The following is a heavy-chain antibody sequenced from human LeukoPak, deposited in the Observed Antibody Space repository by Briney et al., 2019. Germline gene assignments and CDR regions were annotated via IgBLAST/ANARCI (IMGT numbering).Heavy chain of an antibody. J-gene: IGHJ4*02. CDR2: IYPGDSST. CDR3: ARSPGYCSGGNCYSDY. V-gene: IGHV5-51*01. D-gene: IGHD2-15*01. Sequence: GESLKISCQGSGYTFTNYWIGWVRQTPGKGLEWMGIIYPGDSSTRYSPSFQGQVTISADKSINTAYLQWSSLKASDTAVYYCARSPGYCSGGNCYSDYWGQGTLVTVSS. CDR1: GYTFTNYW.